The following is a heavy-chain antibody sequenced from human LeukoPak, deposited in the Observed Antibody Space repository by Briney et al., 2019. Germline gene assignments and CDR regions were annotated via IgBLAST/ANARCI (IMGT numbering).Heavy chain of an antibody. CDR1: GGSISSYY. J-gene: IGHJ5*02. Sequence: SETLSLTCTVSGGSISSYYWSWIRQPPGKGLEWIGYIYYSGSTNYNPSLKSRVTISVDTSKNQFSLKLSSVTAAGTAVYYCARGSLWGSHWFDPWGQGTLVTVSS. CDR3: ARGSLWGSHWFDP. CDR2: IYYSGST. D-gene: IGHD7-27*01. V-gene: IGHV4-59*01.